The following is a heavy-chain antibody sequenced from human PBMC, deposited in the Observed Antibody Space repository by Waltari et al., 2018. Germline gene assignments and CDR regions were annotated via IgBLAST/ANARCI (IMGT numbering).Heavy chain of an antibody. J-gene: IGHJ6*02. Sequence: QVQLQQWGAGLLKPSETLSLTCGVYGGSFSGYYWTWIRQPPGKGLEWIGEINHSGSTNYNPSLKGRVTISVDTSKNQFSLKLTSVTAADTAVYDCARSEGVYYNYYGMDVWGQGTTVTVSS. CDR1: GGSFSGYY. CDR3: ARSEGVYYNYYGMDV. D-gene: IGHD3-10*01. CDR2: INHSGST. V-gene: IGHV4-34*01.